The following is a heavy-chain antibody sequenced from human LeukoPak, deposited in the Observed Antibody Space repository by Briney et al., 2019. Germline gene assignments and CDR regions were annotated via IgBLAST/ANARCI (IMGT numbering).Heavy chain of an antibody. J-gene: IGHJ4*02. Sequence: PGGSLRLSCAASGFTFSTYDMHWVRQAPGKGLEWVVIMSYDGSKKYYADSVKGRFTIFRDNSKNTLYLQMNSLRAEDTAVYFCTKDRMAAAGTFLDYWGQGTLVTVSS. CDR2: MSYDGSKK. CDR3: TKDRMAAAGTFLDY. CDR1: GFTFSTYD. D-gene: IGHD6-13*01. V-gene: IGHV3-30*18.